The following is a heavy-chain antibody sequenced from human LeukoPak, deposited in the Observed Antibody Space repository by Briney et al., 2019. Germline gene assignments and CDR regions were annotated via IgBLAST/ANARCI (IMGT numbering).Heavy chain of an antibody. Sequence: GGSLSLSCAASGFTFSSYGMSWVRQAPGKGLEWVSAISGSGGSTYYADSVKGRFTITRDNSKNTLYLQMNSLREEDTTVYYCAKFEFGFWGQGTLVTVSS. D-gene: IGHD3-16*01. V-gene: IGHV3-23*01. CDR3: AKFEFGF. J-gene: IGHJ4*02. CDR2: ISGSGGST. CDR1: GFTFSSYG.